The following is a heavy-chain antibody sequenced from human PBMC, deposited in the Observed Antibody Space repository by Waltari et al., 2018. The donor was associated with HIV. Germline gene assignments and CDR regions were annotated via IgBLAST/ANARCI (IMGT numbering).Heavy chain of an antibody. CDR2: FDPEQGKT. CDR1: GYTLSELS. J-gene: IGHJ5*02. Sequence: QVPLVQSGAEVKKPGASVKVSCKVSGYTLSELSMHWVRQAPGKGLEWMGGFDPEQGKTIYAQNFQGRVTMTEDAATDTAYMELSSLRSEDTAVYYCTTEGLYCSGGTCYSRFDPWAREPWSPSPQ. V-gene: IGHV1-24*01. CDR3: TTEGLYCSGGTCYSRFDP. D-gene: IGHD2-15*01.